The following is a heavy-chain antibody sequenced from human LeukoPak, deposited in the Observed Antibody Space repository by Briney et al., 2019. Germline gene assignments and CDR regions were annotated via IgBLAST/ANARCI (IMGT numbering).Heavy chain of an antibody. Sequence: PGGSLRLSXAASGFTFSNYYMNWVCQAPGKGLEWVSSISSSSSYIYYADSVKGRFTISRDNAKNSLYLQMNSLRAEDTAVYYCAAIRYCSSTSCYLPWGQGTLVTVSS. J-gene: IGHJ5*02. CDR1: GFTFSNYY. CDR3: AAIRYCSSTSCYLP. V-gene: IGHV3-21*01. D-gene: IGHD2-2*01. CDR2: ISSSSSYI.